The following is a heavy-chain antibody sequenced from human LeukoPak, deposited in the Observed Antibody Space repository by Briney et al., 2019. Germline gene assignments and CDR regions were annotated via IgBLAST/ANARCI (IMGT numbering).Heavy chain of an antibody. J-gene: IGHJ4*02. Sequence: GGSLRLSYTASGFTFSDYCMTWVRQAPGKGLESVANINQDGSEKSSVDSVKGRFTISRDNAKKSLYLQMNSLRAEDAAVYYCARDLSQFCSGTYDYWGQGTLVTVSS. CDR3: ARDLSQFCSGTYDY. V-gene: IGHV3-7*04. CDR1: GFTFSDYC. D-gene: IGHD3-10*02. CDR2: INQDGSEK.